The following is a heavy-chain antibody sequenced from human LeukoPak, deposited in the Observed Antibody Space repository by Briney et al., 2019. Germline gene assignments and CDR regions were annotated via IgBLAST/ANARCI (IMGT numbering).Heavy chain of an antibody. CDR2: INHSGST. J-gene: IGHJ4*02. Sequence: PSETLSLTCAVYGGSFSGYYWSWIRQPPGKGLEWIGEINHSGSTNYNPSLKSRVTISVGTSKNQFSLKLSSVTAADTAVYYCARLHSSGYYYDYWGQGTLVTVSS. D-gene: IGHD3-22*01. CDR3: ARLHSSGYYYDY. CDR1: GGSFSGYY. V-gene: IGHV4-34*01.